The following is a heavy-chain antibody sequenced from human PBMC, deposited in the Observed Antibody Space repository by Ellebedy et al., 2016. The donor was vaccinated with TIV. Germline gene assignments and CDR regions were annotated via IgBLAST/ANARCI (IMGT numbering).Heavy chain of an antibody. V-gene: IGHV3-74*01. Sequence: GGSLRLSXAASGFTFRSYWMHWVRQDPGKGLMWVSRIDNDGSNTYYADSVKGRFTISRDNAKSTLYLQMNGLRAEDTAVYYCSRDQDGMGGTSDYWGQGTLVTVSS. CDR2: IDNDGSNT. CDR1: GFTFRSYW. CDR3: SRDQDGMGGTSDY. D-gene: IGHD1-26*01. J-gene: IGHJ4*02.